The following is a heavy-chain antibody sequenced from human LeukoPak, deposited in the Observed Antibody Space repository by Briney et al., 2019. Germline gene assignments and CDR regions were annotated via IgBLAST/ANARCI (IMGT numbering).Heavy chain of an antibody. Sequence: GGSLRLSCAASGFTFDDYGMSWVRQAPGKGLEWVPGINWNGGSTGYADSVKGRFTISRDNAKNSLYLQMNSLRAEDTALYYCARLGGIAAADLNWYFDLWGRGTLVTVSS. V-gene: IGHV3-20*04. CDR2: INWNGGST. D-gene: IGHD6-13*01. CDR1: GFTFDDYG. CDR3: ARLGGIAAADLNWYFDL. J-gene: IGHJ2*01.